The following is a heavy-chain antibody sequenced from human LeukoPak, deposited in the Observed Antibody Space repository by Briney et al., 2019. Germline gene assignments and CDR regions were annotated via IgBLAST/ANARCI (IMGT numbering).Heavy chain of an antibody. D-gene: IGHD7-27*01. CDR1: GFTFSSYS. J-gene: IGHJ5*02. CDR3: ASSSGDGDWFDP. V-gene: IGHV3-21*01. CDR2: ISSSSSYI. Sequence: GGSLRLSCAASGFTFSSYSMNLVRQAPGKGLEWVSSISSSSSYIYYADSVKGRFTISRDNAKNSLYLQMNSLRAEDTAVYYCASSSGDGDWFDPWGQGTLVTVSS.